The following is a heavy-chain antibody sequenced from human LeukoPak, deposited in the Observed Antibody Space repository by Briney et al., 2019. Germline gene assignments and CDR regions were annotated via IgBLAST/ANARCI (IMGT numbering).Heavy chain of an antibody. CDR1: GFTFSSYS. V-gene: IGHV3-21*01. J-gene: IGHJ5*02. D-gene: IGHD5-24*01. CDR3: ARPAFSRDGYNYWSWFDP. Sequence: PGGSLRLSCAASGFTFSSYSMNWVRQAPGKGLEWVSSISSSSSYIYYADSVKGRFTISRDNAKNSLYLQMNSLRAEDTAVYYCARPAFSRDGYNYWSWFDPWGQGTLVTVSS. CDR2: ISSSSSYI.